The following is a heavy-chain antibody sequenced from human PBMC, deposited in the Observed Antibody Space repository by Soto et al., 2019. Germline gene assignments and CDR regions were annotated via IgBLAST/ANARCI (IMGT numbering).Heavy chain of an antibody. D-gene: IGHD3-22*01. CDR2: IIPIFGTA. J-gene: IGHJ5*02. CDR3: ARGPNYSDSTTNWFDP. Sequence: GASVKVSCKASGGTFSSYAISWVRQAPGQGLEWMGGIIPIFGTANYAQKFQGRVTITADESTSTAYMELSSLRSEDTAVYYCARGPNYSDSTTNWFDPWGQGTLVTVSS. CDR1: GGTFSSYA. V-gene: IGHV1-69*13.